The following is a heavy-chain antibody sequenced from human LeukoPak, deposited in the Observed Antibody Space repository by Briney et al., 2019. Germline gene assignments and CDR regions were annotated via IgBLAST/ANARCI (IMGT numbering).Heavy chain of an antibody. V-gene: IGHV4-38-2*02. CDR1: GYSISSGYY. D-gene: IGHD3-22*01. Sequence: SETLSLTCIVSGYSISSGYYWGWIRQPPGKGLEWIGSIFHSGSTYYNPSLKSRVTISVDTSKNQFSLKLSSVTAADTAVYYCAREAFSSGYYDDYWGQGTLVTVSS. CDR2: IFHSGST. J-gene: IGHJ4*02. CDR3: AREAFSSGYYDDY.